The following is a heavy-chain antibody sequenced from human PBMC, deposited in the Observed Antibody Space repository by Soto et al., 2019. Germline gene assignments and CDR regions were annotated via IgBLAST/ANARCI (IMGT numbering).Heavy chain of an antibody. Sequence: QVTLKESGPVLVKPTETLTLTCTVSGFSLSNARMGVSWIRQPPGKALEWLAHIFSNDEKSYSTSLKSRLTISKATSKSQVVLTMTNMDPVDTATYYCARIYSSSWYYFDYWGQGTLVTVSS. CDR3: ARIYSSSWYYFDY. CDR2: IFSNDEK. CDR1: GFSLSNARMG. V-gene: IGHV2-26*01. D-gene: IGHD6-13*01. J-gene: IGHJ4*02.